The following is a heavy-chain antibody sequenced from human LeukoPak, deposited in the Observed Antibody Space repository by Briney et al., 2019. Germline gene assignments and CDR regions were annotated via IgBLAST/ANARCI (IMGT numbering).Heavy chain of an antibody. D-gene: IGHD1-26*01. CDR3: ARSGRGGAFDI. CDR2: FYSDGSRT. V-gene: IGHV3-74*01. Sequence: GGSLRLSCAGSGFTLSSNWMHWVRHAPGKGLVWVSRFYSDGSRTNYADSVKGRFTISGDNAKNTRYLQMNSLRAEDTAVYYCARSGRGGAFDIWGQGTMVTVSS. J-gene: IGHJ3*02. CDR1: GFTLSSNW.